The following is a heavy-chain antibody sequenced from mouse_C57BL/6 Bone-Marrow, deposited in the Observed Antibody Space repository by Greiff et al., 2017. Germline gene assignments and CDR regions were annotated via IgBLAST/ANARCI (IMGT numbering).Heavy chain of an antibody. J-gene: IGHJ1*03. V-gene: IGHV5-12*01. CDR1: GFTFSDYY. CDR3: ARHGWYFDV. Sequence: EVQLVESGGGLVQPGGSLKLSCAASGFTFSDYYMYWVRQTPEKRLEWVAYISNGGGRTYYPDTVKGRFTISRDNAKNTLYLQMSRLKSEDTAMYYFARHGWYFDVWGTGTTVTVSS. CDR2: ISNGGGRT.